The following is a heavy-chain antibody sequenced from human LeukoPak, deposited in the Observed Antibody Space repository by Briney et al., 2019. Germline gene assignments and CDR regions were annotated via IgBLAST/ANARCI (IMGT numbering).Heavy chain of an antibody. J-gene: IGHJ5*02. D-gene: IGHD3-16*01. Sequence: PSETLSLTCAVSGYSISSGYYWGWIRQPPGKGLEWIGSIYHSGSTYYNPSLKSRVTISVDTSKNQFSLKLSSVTAADTAVYYCARHLRLLNWFDPWGQGTRVTVSS. CDR2: IYHSGST. CDR1: GYSISSGYY. CDR3: ARHLRLLNWFDP. V-gene: IGHV4-38-2*01.